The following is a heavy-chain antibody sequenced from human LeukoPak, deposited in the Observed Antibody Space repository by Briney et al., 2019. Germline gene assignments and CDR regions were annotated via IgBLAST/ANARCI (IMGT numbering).Heavy chain of an antibody. V-gene: IGHV3-9*01. J-gene: IGHJ4*02. D-gene: IGHD6-13*01. CDR2: ISWNSGTI. CDR3: AKDIWQQLALFDY. Sequence: GGSLRLSCAASGFTFAGYAMHWVRQAPGKGLEWVSGISWNSGTIGYADSVKGRFTISRDNAKNSLYLQMDSLRAEDTASYYCAKDIWQQLALFDYWGQGTLVTVSS. CDR1: GFTFAGYA.